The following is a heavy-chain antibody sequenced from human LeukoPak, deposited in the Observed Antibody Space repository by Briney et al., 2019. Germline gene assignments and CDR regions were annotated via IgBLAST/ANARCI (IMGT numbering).Heavy chain of an antibody. J-gene: IGHJ5*02. CDR1: GFTFDDYA. D-gene: IGHD3-16*01. Sequence: GRSLRLSCAASGFTFDDYAMHWVRQAPGKGLEWVSGISWNSGSIGYADSVKGRFTISRDNAKNSLYLQMNSLRAEHTAVYYCARGTPRGDDWFDPWGQGTLVTVSS. CDR3: ARGTPRGDDWFDP. V-gene: IGHV3-9*01. CDR2: ISWNSGSI.